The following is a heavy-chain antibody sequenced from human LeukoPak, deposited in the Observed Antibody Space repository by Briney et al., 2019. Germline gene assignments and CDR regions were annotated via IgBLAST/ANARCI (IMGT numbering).Heavy chain of an antibody. J-gene: IGHJ3*02. Sequence: ASVTVSCKASGSTFTCYYMHWVRQAPGQGLEWMGRINPNSGGTNYAQTFQGTVTMTRDTSSSTAYMELSMLRSDDTAVYYSARGGEGGLMVYARGNAFDIWGQGTMVTVSS. CDR3: ARGGEGGLMVYARGNAFDI. D-gene: IGHD2-8*01. CDR1: GSTFTCYY. CDR2: INPNSGGT. V-gene: IGHV1-2*06.